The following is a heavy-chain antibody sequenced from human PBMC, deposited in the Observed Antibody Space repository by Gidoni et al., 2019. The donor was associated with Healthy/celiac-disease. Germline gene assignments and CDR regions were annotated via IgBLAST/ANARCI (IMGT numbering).Heavy chain of an antibody. CDR1: GGSISSSSYY. CDR2: MYYSGST. CDR3: ARQKGQWLAPFDY. D-gene: IGHD6-19*01. V-gene: IGHV4-39*01. Sequence: QLQLQESGPGLVKPSETLSLTCTVPGGSISSSSYYWGWIRQPPGKGLEWIGSMYYSGSTRYNPSLKSRVTTSVDTSKNQFSLKLSSVTAADTAVYYCARQKGQWLAPFDYWGQGTLVTVSS. J-gene: IGHJ4*02.